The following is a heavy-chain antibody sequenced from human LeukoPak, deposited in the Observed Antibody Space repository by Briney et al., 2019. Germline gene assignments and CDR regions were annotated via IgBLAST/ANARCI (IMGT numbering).Heavy chain of an antibody. J-gene: IGHJ3*02. D-gene: IGHD3-22*01. CDR2: INHSGST. V-gene: IGHV4-34*01. CDR3: AKTPVVTLSAFDI. Sequence: SETLSLTCGVYGGSFSGYVWSWIRQPPGKGLQWIGEINHSGSTTYNPSLKSQVTISQDTSRNQFSLKLTSVTAADTAVYYCAKTPVVTLSAFDIWGQGTLATVSS. CDR1: GGSFSGYV.